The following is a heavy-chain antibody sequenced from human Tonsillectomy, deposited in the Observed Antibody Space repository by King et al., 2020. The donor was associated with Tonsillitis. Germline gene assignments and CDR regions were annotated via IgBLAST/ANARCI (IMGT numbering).Heavy chain of an antibody. Sequence: VQLVESGGGLVQPGGSLRLSCAASGFTFSSYWMSWVRQAPGKGLEWVANIKQDGGEKYYVDSVKVRFTISRDNAKNSLYLQMNSLRAEDTAVYYCARGTFRYRYNIGGMDVWGQGTTVTVSS. CDR2: IKQDGGEK. CDR3: ARGTFRYRYNIGGMDV. D-gene: IGHD1-1*01. J-gene: IGHJ6*02. V-gene: IGHV3-7*03. CDR1: GFTFSSYW.